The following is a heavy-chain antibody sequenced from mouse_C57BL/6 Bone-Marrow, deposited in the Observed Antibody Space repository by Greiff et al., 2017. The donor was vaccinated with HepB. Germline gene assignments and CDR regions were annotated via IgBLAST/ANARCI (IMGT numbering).Heavy chain of an antibody. CDR3: ARPSGYWYFDV. Sequence: EVHLVESGGGLVQPGGSLKLTCAATGFTFSDYGMAWVRQAPRRGPEWVAFISNLAYSIYYADTVTGRFTISRENAKNTLYLEMSSLRSEDTAMYYCARPSGYWYFDVWGTGTTVTVSS. CDR2: ISNLAYSI. J-gene: IGHJ1*03. V-gene: IGHV5-15*01. CDR1: GFTFSDYG.